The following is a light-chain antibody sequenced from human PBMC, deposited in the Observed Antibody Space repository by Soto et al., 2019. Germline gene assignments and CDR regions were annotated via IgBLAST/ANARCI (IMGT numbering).Light chain of an antibody. CDR3: SSYTSSSTVV. CDR1: SSDVGGYKY. Sequence: QSVLTQPASVSGSPEQSITISCTGTSSDVGGYKYVSWYQQLPGRAPKLIISEVSNRPSGVSDRFTGSKSGNTASLTISGLQTEDEGDYYCSSYTSSSTVVFGGGTKLTVL. J-gene: IGLJ2*01. V-gene: IGLV2-14*01. CDR2: EVS.